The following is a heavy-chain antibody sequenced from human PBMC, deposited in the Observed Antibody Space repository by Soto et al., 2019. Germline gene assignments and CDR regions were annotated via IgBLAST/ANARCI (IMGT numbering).Heavy chain of an antibody. D-gene: IGHD6-19*01. CDR3: ARDPGKSSGWPIFAP. V-gene: IGHV3-48*01. Sequence: EVQVVESGGALVQPGGSLRLSCAASGFSVSDYNMNWVRQAPGKGLEWILFIGYGGRTYYAGSVEGRFTIARDSGRNSLYLQMSSLRAEDTAMYYCARDPGKSSGWPIFAPWGQGTLVTVSS. CDR1: GFSVSDYN. J-gene: IGHJ5*02. CDR2: IGYGGRT.